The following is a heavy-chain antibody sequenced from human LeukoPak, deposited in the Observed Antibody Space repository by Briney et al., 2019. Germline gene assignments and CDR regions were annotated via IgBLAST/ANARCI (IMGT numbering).Heavy chain of an antibody. Sequence: SETLSLTCAVYGGSFSGYYWSWIRQPPGKGLEWIGSIYYSGRTYYNPSLKSRVTISVDTSKNQFSLQLSSVPAADTAVYYCASIVGATFLDFWGQGTLVTVSS. D-gene: IGHD1-26*01. CDR1: GGSFSGYY. CDR2: IYYSGRT. CDR3: ASIVGATFLDF. J-gene: IGHJ4*02. V-gene: IGHV4-34*01.